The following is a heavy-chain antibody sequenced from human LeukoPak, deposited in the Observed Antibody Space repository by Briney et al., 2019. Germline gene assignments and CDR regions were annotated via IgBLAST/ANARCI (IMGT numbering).Heavy chain of an antibody. V-gene: IGHV3-23*01. CDR3: TRGMTRGGGRDAFDI. Sequence: GGSLRTSCAASGFPFSSHAMRWVPPAPGEGPEWGPAYSGSGGSSYYADSVKGRFTISRDNSKNKQDLQMNRLKTEDTAGYFFTRGMTRGGGRDAFDIWGQGTMITVSS. D-gene: IGHD3-10*01. CDR1: GFPFSSHA. CDR2: YSGSGGSS. J-gene: IGHJ3*02.